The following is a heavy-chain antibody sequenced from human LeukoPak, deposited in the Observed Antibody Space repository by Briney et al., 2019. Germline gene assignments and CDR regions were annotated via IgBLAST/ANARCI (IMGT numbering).Heavy chain of an antibody. D-gene: IGHD3-10*01. Sequence: SETLSLTCTVSGGSISSSPYCWGWIRQPPGKGLEWIGNIYYGGSTYYNPSLKTRVTISVDTSKNQFSLKLSSVTAADTAVYYCARRGPSGRSLDYWGQGTLVTVSS. V-gene: IGHV4-39*01. CDR1: GGSISSSPYC. CDR3: ARRGPSGRSLDY. J-gene: IGHJ4*02. CDR2: IYYGGST.